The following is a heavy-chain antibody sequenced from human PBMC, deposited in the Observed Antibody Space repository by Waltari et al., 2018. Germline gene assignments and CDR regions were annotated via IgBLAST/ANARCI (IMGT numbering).Heavy chain of an antibody. D-gene: IGHD3-3*01. CDR2: IAYSGST. CDR1: GDSITNSY. Sequence: QVQLQESGPGLVKPSETLSLICSVPGDSITNSYWSWVRQPPGKGLEWIGYIAYSGSTRYNPSLKSRATISVDTSKKQFSLRLGSVTAADTAIYYCARSYDFWSGYPLHYWGQGTLVTVSS. V-gene: IGHV4-59*01. J-gene: IGHJ4*02. CDR3: ARSYDFWSGYPLHY.